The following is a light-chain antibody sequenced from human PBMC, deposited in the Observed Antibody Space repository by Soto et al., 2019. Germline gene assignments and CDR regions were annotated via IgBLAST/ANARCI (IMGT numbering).Light chain of an antibody. CDR2: SPS. CDR3: EQCGSPPFT. V-gene: IGKV3-20*01. CDR1: QAISSNC. Sequence: EIVLTQSPGTLSLSPGERATLSCRASQAISSNCLVWYQVKSGRAPRVLIHSPSIKASDIPDRYSGGGSGTDFSLTISRVQLGDFAVYSGEQCGSPPFTFGPGTKVDIK. J-gene: IGKJ3*01.